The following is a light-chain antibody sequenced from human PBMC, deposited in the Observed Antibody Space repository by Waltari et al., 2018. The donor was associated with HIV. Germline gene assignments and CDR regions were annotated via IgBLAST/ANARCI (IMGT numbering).Light chain of an antibody. CDR2: LNSDGSH. CDR3: QTWGTGIHVV. Sequence: QLVLPQSPSASASLGASVKLPCTPSRGHSSYAIAWHPTQPEKGPRYLMKLNSDGSHSKGDGIPDRFSGSSSGAERYLTISSLQSEDEADYYCQTWGTGIHVVFGGGTKLTVL. J-gene: IGLJ2*01. V-gene: IGLV4-69*01. CDR1: RGHSSYA.